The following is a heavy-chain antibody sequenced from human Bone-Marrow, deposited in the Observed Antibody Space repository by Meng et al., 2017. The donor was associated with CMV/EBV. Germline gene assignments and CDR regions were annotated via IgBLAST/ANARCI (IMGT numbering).Heavy chain of an antibody. J-gene: IGHJ4*02. Sequence: GESLKISCAASGFTFSSYDMHWVRQATGKGLEWVSAIGTAGDTYYPGSVKGQFTISRENAKNSLYLQMNSLRAGDTAVYYCARDPGYDFWSGQASYYFDYWGQGTLVTVSS. D-gene: IGHD3-3*01. CDR1: GFTFSSYD. CDR3: ARDPGYDFWSGQASYYFDY. V-gene: IGHV3-13*01. CDR2: IGTAGDT.